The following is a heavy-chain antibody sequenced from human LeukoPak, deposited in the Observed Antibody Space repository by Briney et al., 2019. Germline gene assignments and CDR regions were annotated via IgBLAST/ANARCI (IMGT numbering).Heavy chain of an antibody. Sequence: PSDTLSLTCNVSGGSISSYYWSWIRQPPGKGLEWIGYIYYSGSTNYNPSLKSRVTISVDTSKNQFSLKLSSVTAADTAVYYCARTGDGYYSILPFLDYCGQGTLITVSS. V-gene: IGHV4-59*08. J-gene: IGHJ4*02. CDR2: IYYSGST. D-gene: IGHD5-24*01. CDR3: ARTGDGYYSILPFLDY. CDR1: GGSISSYY.